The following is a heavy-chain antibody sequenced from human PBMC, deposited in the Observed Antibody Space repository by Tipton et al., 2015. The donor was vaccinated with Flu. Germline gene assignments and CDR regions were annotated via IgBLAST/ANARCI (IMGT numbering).Heavy chain of an antibody. V-gene: IGHV3-7*01. CDR1: SFTFSTYW. D-gene: IGHD6-19*01. J-gene: IGHJ4*02. CDR3: AGGSGWLILD. Sequence: RLSCEASSFTFSTYWMNWVRQAPGKGLEWVAIIKKDGSEKLYADSVKGRFTISRDNAKNSLYLQMNSLTADDTAAYYCAGGSGWLILDWGQGTLVTVSS. CDR2: IKKDGSEK.